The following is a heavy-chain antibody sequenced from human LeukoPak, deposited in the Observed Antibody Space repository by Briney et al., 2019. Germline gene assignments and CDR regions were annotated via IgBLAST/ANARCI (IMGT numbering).Heavy chain of an antibody. CDR3: ARRRESYDILTGYYSTRRVWFDP. D-gene: IGHD3-9*01. CDR1: GGSISSSSYY. J-gene: IGHJ5*02. CDR2: IYYSGST. Sequence: PSETLSLTCTVSGGSISSSSYYWSWIRQPPGKGLEWIGYIYYSGSTNYNPSLKSRVTISVDTSKNQFSLKLSSVTAADTAVYYCARRRESYDILTGYYSTRRVWFDPWGQGTLVTVSS. V-gene: IGHV4-61*01.